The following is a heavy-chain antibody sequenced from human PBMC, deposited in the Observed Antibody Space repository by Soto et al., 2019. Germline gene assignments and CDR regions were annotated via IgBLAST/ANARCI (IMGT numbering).Heavy chain of an antibody. V-gene: IGHV1-46*01. Sequence: QVQLVQSGAEVKKPGASVRVSCKASGYTFTSYYIHWVRQAPGQGLEWMAIVNPTGGSTNYAQKFQGSVTVTFDPSTSTVFMELNSLRYEDTAVYYCARHLAAGDSWGQGTLVTVSS. CDR3: ARHLAAGDS. CDR1: GYTFTSYY. D-gene: IGHD6-25*01. CDR2: VNPTGGST. J-gene: IGHJ4*02.